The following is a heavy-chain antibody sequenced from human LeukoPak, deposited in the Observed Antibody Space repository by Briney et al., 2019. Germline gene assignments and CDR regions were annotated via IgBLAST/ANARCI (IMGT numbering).Heavy chain of an antibody. CDR2: ISAGGGNT. J-gene: IGHJ4*02. Sequence: PGGSLRLSCAASGFAFSSYEMNWVRQAPGKGLEWVSFISAGGGNTNYADSVKGRFTISRDNSKNTVYLQMNSLRAGDTAVYYCVNQYFDYWGQGTLVTASS. CDR3: VNQYFDY. CDR1: GFAFSSYE. V-gene: IGHV3-23*01.